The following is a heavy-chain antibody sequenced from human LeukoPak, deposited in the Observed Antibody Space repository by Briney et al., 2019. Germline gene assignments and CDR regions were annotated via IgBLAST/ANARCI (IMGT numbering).Heavy chain of an antibody. Sequence: PGGSLRLSCAASGFTFSNAWMSWVRQAPGKGLEWVGRIKSKTDGGTTDYAAPVKGRFTISRDDSKNTLYLQMNSLKTEDTAVYYCTTDQPYDFWSGYYFGNYYYYMDVWGKGTTVTVSS. CDR1: GFTFSNAW. D-gene: IGHD3-3*01. J-gene: IGHJ6*03. CDR2: IKSKTDGGTT. CDR3: TTDQPYDFWSGYYFGNYYYYMDV. V-gene: IGHV3-15*01.